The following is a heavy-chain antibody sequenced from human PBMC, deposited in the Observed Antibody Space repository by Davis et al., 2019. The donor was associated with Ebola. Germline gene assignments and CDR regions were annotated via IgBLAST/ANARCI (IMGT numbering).Heavy chain of an antibody. D-gene: IGHD6-13*01. J-gene: IGHJ4*02. Sequence: GESLKISCKGSGYSFTSYWISWVRQMPGKGLEWMGRIDPSDSYTNYSPSFQSHVTISADKAISTAYLQWSSLKASDTAMYYCASDSGSWYGFYVYWDQGTLVTVSS. CDR3: ASDSGSWYGFYVY. CDR1: GYSFTSYW. CDR2: IDPSDSYT. V-gene: IGHV5-10-1*01.